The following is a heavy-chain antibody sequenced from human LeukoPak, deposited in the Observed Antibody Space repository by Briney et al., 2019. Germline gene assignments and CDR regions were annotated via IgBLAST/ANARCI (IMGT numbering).Heavy chain of an antibody. V-gene: IGHV3-21*01. CDR1: GFTFSSYS. D-gene: IGHD5-18*01. J-gene: IGHJ4*02. CDR3: ARTRGYSYGSPPPLFDY. Sequence: GGSLRLSCAASGFTFSSYSMSWVRQAPGKGLEWVSSISSSSSYIYYADSVKGRFTISRDNAKNSLYLQMNSLRAEDTAVYYCARTRGYSYGSPPPLFDYWGQGTLVTVSS. CDR2: ISSSSSYI.